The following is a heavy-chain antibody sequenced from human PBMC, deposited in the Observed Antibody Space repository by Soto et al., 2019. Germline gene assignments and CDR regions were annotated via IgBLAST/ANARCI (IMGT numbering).Heavy chain of an antibody. Sequence: PSETMSLTCNVSGGSISTADYYWSWIRQPPGKDLEWIGYIYDRVITYYNPSLESRVAISIDTSKNQFSLNLTSVFAADTVVYFCVSDYDSVRYIGYWGQGTLVTVSS. D-gene: IGHD3-22*01. CDR2: IYDRVIT. CDR1: GGSISTADYY. CDR3: VSDYDSVRYIGY. J-gene: IGHJ4*02. V-gene: IGHV4-30-4*01.